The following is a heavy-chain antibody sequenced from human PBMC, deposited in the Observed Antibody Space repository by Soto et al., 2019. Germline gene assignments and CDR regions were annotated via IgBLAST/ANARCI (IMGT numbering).Heavy chain of an antibody. J-gene: IGHJ5*02. D-gene: IGHD6-19*01. Sequence: ASVKVSCKASVYTFTSYDINWVRQATGQGLEWMGWMNPNSGNTGYAQKFQGRVTMTRNTSISTAYMELSSLRSEDTAVYYCARGWIAVAGNWFDPWGQGTLVTVSS. CDR1: VYTFTSYD. CDR3: ARGWIAVAGNWFDP. V-gene: IGHV1-8*01. CDR2: MNPNSGNT.